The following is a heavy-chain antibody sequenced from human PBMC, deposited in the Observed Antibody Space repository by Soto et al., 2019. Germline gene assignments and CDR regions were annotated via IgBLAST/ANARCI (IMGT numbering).Heavy chain of an antibody. CDR2: IYHSGST. Sequence: SETLSLTCAVSVGSVSGYYWSWIRQPPGKGLEWLGVIYHSGSTNYNPPPKSRVTISIDTSRKQFSLMMTSGTAADTAVYYGARQAHCVGPTWHPFDYWGQGALVIVSS. V-gene: IGHV4-59*08. CDR3: ARQAHCVGPTWHPFDY. D-gene: IGHD2-21*01. J-gene: IGHJ4*02. CDR1: VGSVSGYY.